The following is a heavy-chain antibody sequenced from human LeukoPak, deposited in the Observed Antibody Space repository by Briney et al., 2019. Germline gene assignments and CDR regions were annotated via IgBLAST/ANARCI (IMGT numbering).Heavy chain of an antibody. CDR2: ISYDGSNK. J-gene: IGHJ4*02. D-gene: IGHD4-17*01. CDR1: GFTFSSYG. CDR3: ARDPGLRTVTYYFDY. V-gene: IGHV3-30*03. Sequence: GGSLRLSCAASGFTFSSYGMHWVRQAPGKGLEWVAVISYDGSNKYYADSVKGRFTISRDNSKNTLYLQMNSLRAEDTAVYYCARDPGLRTVTYYFDYWGQGTLVTVSS.